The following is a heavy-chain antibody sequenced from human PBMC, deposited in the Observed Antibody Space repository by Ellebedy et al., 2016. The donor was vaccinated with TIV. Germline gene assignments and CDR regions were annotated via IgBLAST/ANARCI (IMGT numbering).Heavy chain of an antibody. D-gene: IGHD3-10*01. CDR3: AGGGYYGSGSSSGLDI. CDR1: GFSFSDYY. Sequence: PGGSLRLSCAASGFSFSDYYMSWIRQAPGKRLEWVSYISSSGYTIYYADSVKGRFTISRDNAKNSLNLQMNSLRADDTALYYCAGGGYYGSGSSSGLDIWGQGTMVTVSS. CDR2: ISSSGYTI. J-gene: IGHJ3*02. V-gene: IGHV3-11*01.